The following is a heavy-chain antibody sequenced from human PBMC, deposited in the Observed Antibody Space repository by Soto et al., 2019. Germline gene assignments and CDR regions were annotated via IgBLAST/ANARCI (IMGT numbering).Heavy chain of an antibody. CDR3: ARTYSSSSYYGMDV. J-gene: IGHJ6*02. CDR2: IIPIFGTA. Sequence: QVQLVQSGAEVKKPGSSVKVSCKASGGTFSSYAISWVRQAPGQGLEWMGGIIPIFGTANYAQKFQGRVTITADETTSTDYMELRSLRSEDMAVEYCARTYSSSSYYGMDVWGQGTTVTVSS. D-gene: IGHD6-6*01. CDR1: GGTFSSYA. V-gene: IGHV1-69*01.